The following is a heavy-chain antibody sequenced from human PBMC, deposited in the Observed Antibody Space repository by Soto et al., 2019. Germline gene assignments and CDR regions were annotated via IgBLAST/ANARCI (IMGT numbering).Heavy chain of an antibody. V-gene: IGHV3-66*04. Sequence: PGGSLRLSCAASGFTVSSKYMNWVRQAPGKGLEWVSIIWSAGLTYYADSVRGRFTISRDNAKSTLYLQMTSLREEDSAIYYCARQTGLGATNYWGRGTLVTVSS. CDR1: GFTVSSKY. CDR2: IWSAGLT. D-gene: IGHD1-26*01. J-gene: IGHJ4*02. CDR3: ARQTGLGATNY.